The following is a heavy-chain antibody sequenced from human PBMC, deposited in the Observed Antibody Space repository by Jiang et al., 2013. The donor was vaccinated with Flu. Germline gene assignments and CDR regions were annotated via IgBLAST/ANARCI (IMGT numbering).Heavy chain of an antibody. Sequence: GPGLVKPSETLSLTCTVSGGSISSSSYYWGWIRQPPGKGLEWIGSIYYSGSTYYNPSLKSRVTISVDTSKNQFSLKLSSVTAADTAVYYCARHVNYCSSTSCPYFDYWGQGTLVTVSS. V-gene: IGHV4-39*01. D-gene: IGHD2-2*01. CDR1: GGSISSSSYY. CDR3: ARHVNYCSSTSCPYFDY. J-gene: IGHJ4*02. CDR2: IYYSGST.